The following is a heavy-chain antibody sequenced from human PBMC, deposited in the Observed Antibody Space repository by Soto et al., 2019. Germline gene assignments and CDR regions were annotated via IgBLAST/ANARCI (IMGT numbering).Heavy chain of an antibody. J-gene: IGHJ3*02. CDR1: GYTFTGYY. Sequence: ASVKVSCKASGYTFTGYYMHWVRQAPGQGLEWMGWINPNSGGTNYAQKFQGWVTMTRDTSISTAYMELSRLRSDDTAVYYCAAVGNRDYDILENDAFDIWGQGTMVTVSS. CDR3: AAVGNRDYDILENDAFDI. D-gene: IGHD3-9*01. V-gene: IGHV1-2*04. CDR2: INPNSGGT.